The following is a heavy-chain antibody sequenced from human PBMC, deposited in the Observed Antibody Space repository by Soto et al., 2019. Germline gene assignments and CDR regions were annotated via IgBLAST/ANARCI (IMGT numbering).Heavy chain of an antibody. V-gene: IGHV3-23*01. J-gene: IGHJ4*02. D-gene: IGHD1-7*01. CDR1: GLTFSNYA. CDR2: MSCSSSTT. CDR3: AKNQERELPRVIDF. Sequence: EGRLLESGGGLVKPGGSLRLSCATSGLTFSNYAMSWVRQAPGGGLEWVSSMSCSSSTTYYADSVRGRFIISRDRSKNTLYLQISNLRAEDTALYYCAKNQERELPRVIDFWGQGTLVTVSS.